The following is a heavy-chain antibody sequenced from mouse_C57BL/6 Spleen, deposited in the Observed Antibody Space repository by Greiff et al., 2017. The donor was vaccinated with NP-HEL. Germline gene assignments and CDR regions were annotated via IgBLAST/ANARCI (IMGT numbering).Heavy chain of an antibody. D-gene: IGHD2-3*01. CDR3: AREGYDGYYVRLAY. CDR2: IHPNSGST. Sequence: VQLQQPGAELVKPGASVKLSCKASGYTFTSYWMHWVKQRPGQGLEWIGMIHPNSGSTNYNEKFKSKATLTVDKSSSTAYMQLSSLTSEDSAVYYGAREGYDGYYVRLAYWGQGTLVTVSA. J-gene: IGHJ3*01. CDR1: GYTFTSYW. V-gene: IGHV1-64*01.